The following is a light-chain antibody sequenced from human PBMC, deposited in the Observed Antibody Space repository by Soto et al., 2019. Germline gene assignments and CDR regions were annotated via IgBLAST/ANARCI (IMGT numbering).Light chain of an antibody. Sequence: EIVLTQSPGTLSLSPGERATLSCRASQSVSSSYLAWYQQKPGQAPRLLIYGASRRATGIPDRFSGSGSGTDFTLTISRLEPEDFAVYYCQQYGSSPPFGPGTKVDIK. J-gene: IGKJ3*01. CDR3: QQYGSSPP. V-gene: IGKV3-20*01. CDR2: GAS. CDR1: QSVSSSY.